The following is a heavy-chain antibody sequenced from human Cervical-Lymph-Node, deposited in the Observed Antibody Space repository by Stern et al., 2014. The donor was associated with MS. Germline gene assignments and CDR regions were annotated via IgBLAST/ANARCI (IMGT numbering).Heavy chain of an antibody. V-gene: IGHV1-2*02. D-gene: IGHD7-27*01. CDR2: IIPNSGGI. CDR1: GYTFTGYY. J-gene: IGHJ4*02. CDR3: ARDGPLTGDLFDY. Sequence: VQLVESGAEVKKPGASVKVSCKAFGYTFTGYYIHWVRQAPGQGLEWMGWIIPNSGGIKYAQKVQGRVTMTRDTSISTAYMELSRLTSDDTALYYCARDGPLTGDLFDYWGQGTLVTVSS.